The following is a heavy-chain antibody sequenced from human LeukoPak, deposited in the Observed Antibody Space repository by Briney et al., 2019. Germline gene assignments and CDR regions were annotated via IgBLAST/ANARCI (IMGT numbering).Heavy chain of an antibody. Sequence: GGSLRLSCAVSGFTFSSYWMHWVRQAPGKGLVWVSRINSDGSTTSYADSVKGRFTISRDNAKNTPYLQMNSLRADDTAVYYCARAPYDDYPAYWGQGTLVTVSS. CDR1: GFTFSSYW. V-gene: IGHV3-74*01. D-gene: IGHD4-17*01. CDR3: ARAPYDDYPAY. J-gene: IGHJ4*02. CDR2: INSDGSTT.